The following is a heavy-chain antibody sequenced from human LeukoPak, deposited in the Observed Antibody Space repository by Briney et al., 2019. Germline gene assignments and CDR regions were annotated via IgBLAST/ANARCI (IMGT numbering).Heavy chain of an antibody. D-gene: IGHD1-26*01. V-gene: IGHV4-59*08. Sequence: SETLSLTCTVSGGSISSYYWSWIRQPPGKGLKWIGYISYGGATSYNPSLKRRVTISVDSPKNRFSLRLSSLTAADTALYYCARHGGTLDYFDYWGPGSLVTVSS. CDR1: GGSISSYY. J-gene: IGHJ4*02. CDR3: ARHGGTLDYFDY. CDR2: ISYGGAT.